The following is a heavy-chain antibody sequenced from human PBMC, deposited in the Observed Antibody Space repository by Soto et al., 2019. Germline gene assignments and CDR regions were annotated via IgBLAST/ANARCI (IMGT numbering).Heavy chain of an antibody. D-gene: IGHD6-13*01. CDR3: AHTSRGIAAVGDLAY. J-gene: IGHJ4*02. CDR1: GFSLSTSGVG. CDR2: IYWNDDK. V-gene: IGHV2-5*01. Sequence: SGPTLVNPTQTLTLTCTFSGFSLSTSGVGVGWIRQPPGKALEWLALIYWNDDKRYSPSLKSRLTITKDTSKNQVVLTMTNMDPVDTAKYYCAHTSRGIAAVGDLAYWGQGTLVPVSS.